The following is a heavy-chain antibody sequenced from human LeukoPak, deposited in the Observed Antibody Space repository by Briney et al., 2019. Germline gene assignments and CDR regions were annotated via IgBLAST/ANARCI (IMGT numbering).Heavy chain of an antibody. V-gene: IGHV4-59*01. CDR3: ARYYDILTGHPYFDY. D-gene: IGHD3-9*01. Sequence: PSETLSLTCTVSGGSISSYYWSWIRQPPGKGLEWIGYIYYSGSTNYNPSLKSRVTISVDTSKNQFSLKLSSVTAADTAVYYCARYYDILTGHPYFDYWGQGTLVTVSS. CDR2: IYYSGST. CDR1: GGSISSYY. J-gene: IGHJ4*02.